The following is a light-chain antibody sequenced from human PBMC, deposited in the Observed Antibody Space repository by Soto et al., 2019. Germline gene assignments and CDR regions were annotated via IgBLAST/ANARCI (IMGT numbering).Light chain of an antibody. CDR1: QSLLYSNGYNY. CDR3: MQALQTPRT. CDR2: LGS. Sequence: DIVMPQSPLSLTVTPGEAASISCRSSQSLLYSNGYNYLAWYLQKPGQSPQLLIYLGSNRASGGHDRFSDSGSGSDFTLKISRVEAEDVGVYYCMQALQTPRTFGQGTKLEIK. V-gene: IGKV2-28*01. J-gene: IGKJ2*01.